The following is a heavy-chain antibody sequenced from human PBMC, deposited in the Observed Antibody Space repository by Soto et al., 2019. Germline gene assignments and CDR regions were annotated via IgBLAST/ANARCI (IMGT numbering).Heavy chain of an antibody. CDR3: ARGSKNYYDSSGYYWFDP. J-gene: IGHJ5*02. CDR2: IYYSGNT. Sequence: SETLSLTCTFSGCSISNENYYWNWIRQPPGKGLEWIGYIYYSGNTYYNPSLQSRLTISVDTSKNQFSLKLSSVTAADTAVYYCARGSKNYYDSSGYYWFDPWGQGTLVTVSS. V-gene: IGHV4-30-4*01. CDR1: GCSISNENYY. D-gene: IGHD3-22*01.